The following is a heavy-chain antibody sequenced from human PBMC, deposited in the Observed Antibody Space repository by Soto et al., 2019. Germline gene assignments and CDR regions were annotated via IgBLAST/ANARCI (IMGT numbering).Heavy chain of an antibody. CDR3: ARAVPSYYYYGMDV. CDR2: INPNSGGT. CDR1: GYTFTGYY. J-gene: IGHJ6*02. D-gene: IGHD2-2*01. V-gene: IGHV1-2*04. Sequence: ASVKVSCKASGYTFTGYYMHWLRQAPGQGLEWMGWINPNSGGTNYAQKFQGWVTMTRDTSISTAYMELSRLRSDDTAVYYCARAVPSYYYYGMDVWGQGTTVTVSS.